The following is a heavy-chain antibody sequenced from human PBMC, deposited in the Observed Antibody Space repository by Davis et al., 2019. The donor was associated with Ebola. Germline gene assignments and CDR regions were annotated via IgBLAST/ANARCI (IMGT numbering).Heavy chain of an antibody. Sequence: GESLKISCAASGFTFSSYSMNWVRQAPGKGLEWVSSISSSSSYIYYADSVKGRFTISRDNAKNSLYLQMNSLRAEDTAVYYCARADSSSSGFDYWGQGTLVTVSS. D-gene: IGHD6-6*01. J-gene: IGHJ4*02. CDR2: ISSSSSYI. V-gene: IGHV3-21*01. CDR3: ARADSSSSGFDY. CDR1: GFTFSSYS.